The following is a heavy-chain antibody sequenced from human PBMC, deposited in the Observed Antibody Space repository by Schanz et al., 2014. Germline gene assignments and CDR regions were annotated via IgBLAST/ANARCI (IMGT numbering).Heavy chain of an antibody. CDR2: ISDSGTYT. CDR1: GITFSSHS. J-gene: IGHJ4*02. V-gene: IGHV3-21*05. CDR3: AASSGWHPSTDY. D-gene: IGHD6-19*01. Sequence: EEQLVESGGGLVQPGGSLRLSCAASGITFSSHSFNWVRQAPGKGLEWLSYISDSGTYTNYADSVKGRFTISRDNAKSSLYLQMNSLRVEDTAVYYCAASSGWHPSTDYWGQGTLVTVSS.